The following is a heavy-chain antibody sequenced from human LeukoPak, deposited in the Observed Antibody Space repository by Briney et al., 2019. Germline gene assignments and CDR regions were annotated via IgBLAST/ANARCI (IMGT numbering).Heavy chain of an antibody. D-gene: IGHD3-22*01. V-gene: IGHV3-30-3*02. CDR2: ISYDGSNK. J-gene: IGHJ4*02. Sequence: GGSLRLSCAASGFSLSTYAMHWVRQAPGKGLEWVAVISYDGSNKYFPDSLKGRFTISRDNSKNTLFLQMNSLRAEDTAVYYCAKNYYDSSAFDYWGQGTLVTVSS. CDR3: AKNYYDSSAFDY. CDR1: GFSLSTYA.